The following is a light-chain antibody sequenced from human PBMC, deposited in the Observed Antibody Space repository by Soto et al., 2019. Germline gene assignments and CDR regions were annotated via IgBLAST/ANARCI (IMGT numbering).Light chain of an antibody. CDR1: QSIDRW. V-gene: IGKV1-5*01. CDR2: DAS. CDR3: QQYRGKPFT. J-gene: IGKJ2*01. Sequence: DIQMTQSPSTLSASVGDRVTIACRASQSIDRWLAWYQQKPGKAPKFLIYDASDLESGVPSRFSGSGSGTEFTLTISSLQPDDFATYYCQQYRGKPFTFGQGTKVEIK.